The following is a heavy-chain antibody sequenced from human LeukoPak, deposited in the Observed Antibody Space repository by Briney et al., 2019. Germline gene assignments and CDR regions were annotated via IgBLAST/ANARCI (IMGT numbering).Heavy chain of an antibody. CDR3: ARDQNVGAGIGYYFDY. CDR1: GGTLCSYA. J-gene: IGHJ4*02. Sequence: SVKVSCKASGGTLCSYANSWVRQAPGQGLEWMGGHIPIFGTANYAQKFQGRVTITADESTSTAYMELSSLRSEDTAVYYCARDQNVGAGIGYYFDYWGQGTLVTVSS. V-gene: IGHV1-69*01. CDR2: HIPIFGTA. D-gene: IGHD6-19*01.